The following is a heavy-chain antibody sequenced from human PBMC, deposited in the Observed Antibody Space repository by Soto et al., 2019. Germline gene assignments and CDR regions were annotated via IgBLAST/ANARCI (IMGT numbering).Heavy chain of an antibody. D-gene: IGHD3-22*01. J-gene: IGHJ3*02. CDR3: VNYDSSIVLAFHI. V-gene: IGHV3-30*18. CDR1: GSIFSSYC. Sequence: GGSLRLSCAVSGSIFSSYCMRWVRQAPGKGLEWVAVTSYDGRNNNYADSVRGRFTISRDNSKSTLYLQMNSLRAEDTAVYYCVNYDSSIVLAFHIWGQGTMVT. CDR2: TSYDGRNN.